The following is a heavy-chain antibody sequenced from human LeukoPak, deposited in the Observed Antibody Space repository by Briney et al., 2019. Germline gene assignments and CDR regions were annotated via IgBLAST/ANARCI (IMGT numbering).Heavy chain of an antibody. D-gene: IGHD1-26*01. CDR2: IYHSGST. CDR1: GGSISSGGYS. Sequence: SETLSLTCAVSGGSISSGGYSWSWIRQPPGKGLEWIGYIYHSGSTYYNPSLKSRVTISVGRSKNQFSLKLTSVTAADTAVYYCARGGWELPLHFDYWGQGTLVTVSS. J-gene: IGHJ4*02. V-gene: IGHV4-30-2*01. CDR3: ARGGWELPLHFDY.